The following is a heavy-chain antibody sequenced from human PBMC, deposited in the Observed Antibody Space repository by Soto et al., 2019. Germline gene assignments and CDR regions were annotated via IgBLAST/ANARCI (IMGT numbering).Heavy chain of an antibody. J-gene: IGHJ3*01. CDR2: IYWDDDK. Sequence: QITLKESGPTLVKPTQTLTLTCTLSGFSLTTSGVGVGWIRQPPGKALEWLAVIYWDDDKRYSPSLKSRLTVIKDSSENQVVLIMTNMDPVDTATYYCAHRLGQSCSNWDSGAYDFWGEGTMVTVST. V-gene: IGHV2-5*02. CDR3: AHRLGQSCSNWDSGAYDF. D-gene: IGHD6-13*01. CDR1: GFSLTTSGVG.